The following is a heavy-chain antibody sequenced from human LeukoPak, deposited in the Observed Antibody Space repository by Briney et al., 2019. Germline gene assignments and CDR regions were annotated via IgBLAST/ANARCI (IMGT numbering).Heavy chain of an antibody. CDR1: GFTFSSYA. CDR2: ISGSGGST. Sequence: GGSLRLSCAASGFTFSSYAMSWVRQAPGKGLEWVSAISGSGGSTCYADSVKGRFTISRDNSKNTLYLQMNSLRAEDTAVYYCAQDLTVTTRLYYYYMDVWGKGTTVTVSS. J-gene: IGHJ6*03. V-gene: IGHV3-23*01. D-gene: IGHD4-17*01. CDR3: AQDLTVTTRLYYYYMDV.